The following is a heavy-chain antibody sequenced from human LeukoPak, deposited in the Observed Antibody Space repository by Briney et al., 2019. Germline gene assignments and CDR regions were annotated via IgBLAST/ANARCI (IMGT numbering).Heavy chain of an antibody. CDR2: INSDGSST. CDR3: ARGFDYGDY. D-gene: IGHD3-3*01. J-gene: IGHJ4*02. CDR1: GFTFSSYW. V-gene: IGHV3-74*01. Sequence: GRSLTLSCAASGFTFSSYWMHWVRQAPGKGLVWISHINSDGSSTSYADSVKGRFTISRDNAKNTLYLQMNSLRAEDTAVYYCARGFDYGDYWGQGTLVAVSS.